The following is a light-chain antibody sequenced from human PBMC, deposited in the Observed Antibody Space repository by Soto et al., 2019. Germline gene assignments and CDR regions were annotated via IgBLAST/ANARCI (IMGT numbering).Light chain of an antibody. V-gene: IGKV3-20*01. CDR1: PSVSSN. J-gene: IGKJ5*01. CDR3: QQSGSSPIT. CDR2: GAS. Sequence: EIVLTQSPGTLSLSPGERATLSCRASPSVSSNLAWYQKKPGQAPRLLIYGASTRATGIPARFSGSGSGTDFNLTISRLETEDFAVYECQQSGSSPITFGQGTRLEIK.